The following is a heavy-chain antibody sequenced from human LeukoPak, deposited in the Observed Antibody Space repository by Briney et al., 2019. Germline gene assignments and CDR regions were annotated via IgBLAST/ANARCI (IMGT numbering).Heavy chain of an antibody. CDR3: AKHYGDYRSFDY. V-gene: IGHV3-23*01. CDR2: IAPSGVTT. Sequence: GGSLRLSCAASGFTFTNYAMSWVRQAPGKGLEWVSAIAPSGVTTYYADSVKGRFTISRDNSKSTLYLQMNSLRAEDTAVYYCAKHYGDYRSFDYWGQGTLVTVSS. CDR1: GFTFTNYA. D-gene: IGHD4-17*01. J-gene: IGHJ4*02.